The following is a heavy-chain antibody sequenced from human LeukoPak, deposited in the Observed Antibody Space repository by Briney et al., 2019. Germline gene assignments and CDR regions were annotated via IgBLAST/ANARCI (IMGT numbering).Heavy chain of an antibody. Sequence: GGSLRLSCAASGFSFSSTWMAWVRQAPGKGLEWVANINPDASTKHYVDSVKGLFTISRDNAKNSLYLQMNTLTADDTGVYYCARDQSGSLDHWGQGTLVTVSS. J-gene: IGHJ4*02. CDR1: GFSFSSTW. CDR2: INPDASTK. CDR3: ARDQSGSLDH. V-gene: IGHV3-7*01. D-gene: IGHD1-26*01.